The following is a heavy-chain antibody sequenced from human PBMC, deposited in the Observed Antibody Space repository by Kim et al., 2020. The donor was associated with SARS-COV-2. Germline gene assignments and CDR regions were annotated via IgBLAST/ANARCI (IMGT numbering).Heavy chain of an antibody. CDR3: ATGIGSSFGYFDY. Sequence: ASVKVSCKVSGYTLTELSMHWVRQAPGKGLEWMGGFDPEDGETIYAQKFQGRVTMTEDTSTDTAYMELSSLRSEDTAVYYCATGIGSSFGYFDYWGQGTLDTVSS. CDR1: GYTLTELS. V-gene: IGHV1-24*01. J-gene: IGHJ4*02. CDR2: FDPEDGET. D-gene: IGHD3-10*01.